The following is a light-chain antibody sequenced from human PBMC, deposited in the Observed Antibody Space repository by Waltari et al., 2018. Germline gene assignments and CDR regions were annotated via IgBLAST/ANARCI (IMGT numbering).Light chain of an antibody. J-gene: IGLJ2*01. Sequence: QSALTQPASVSGSPGQSIAIPCTGTSSDVGRYDLVSCYQQHPGKAPKLMIYEDSQWPSGVSTRFSGSKSGNTASLTISGLQAEDEADYYCCSYAGSGILVFGGGTKLTVL. V-gene: IGLV2-23*01. CDR3: CSYAGSGILV. CDR1: SSDVGRYDL. CDR2: EDS.